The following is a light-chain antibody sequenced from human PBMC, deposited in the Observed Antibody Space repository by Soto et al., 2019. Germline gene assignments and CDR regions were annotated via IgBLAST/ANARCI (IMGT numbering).Light chain of an antibody. Sequence: HSDLNQPANVYGSPGQAITISCTEISSYPGDYEYVSWYQQHPGKAPKLMIYDVSNRPSGVSNRFSGSKSGNTASLTISGLRAEDEADYYCNSYTSNNTYVFGTGTKVTVL. V-gene: IGLV2-14*03. CDR3: NSYTSNNTYV. J-gene: IGLJ1*01. CDR2: DVS. CDR1: SSYPGDYEY.